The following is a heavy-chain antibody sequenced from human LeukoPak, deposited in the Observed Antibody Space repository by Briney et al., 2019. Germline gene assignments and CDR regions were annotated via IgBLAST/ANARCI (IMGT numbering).Heavy chain of an antibody. D-gene: IGHD6-6*01. J-gene: IGHJ4*02. CDR3: ARAPGYSSLYYFDY. CDR2: IYHSGST. CDR1: GGSFSGYY. V-gene: IGHV4-59*01. Sequence: TETLSLTCAVYGGSFSGYYWSWIRQPPGKGLEWIGYIYHSGSTNYNPSLKSRVTISLDTSKNQFSLKLSSVTAADTAVYYCARAPGYSSLYYFDYWGQGTLVTVSS.